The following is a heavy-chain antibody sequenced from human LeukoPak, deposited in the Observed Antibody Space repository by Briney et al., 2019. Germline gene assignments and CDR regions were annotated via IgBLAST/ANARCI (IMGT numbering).Heavy chain of an antibody. D-gene: IGHD6-19*01. V-gene: IGHV1-2*02. Sequence: ASVKVSCKASGYTFTGYYMHWVRRAPGQGLEWMGWINPNSGGTNYAQKFQGRVTMTRDTSISTAYMELSRLRSDDTAVYYCARDQGSGSGWYWIDYWGQGTLVTVSS. J-gene: IGHJ4*02. CDR2: INPNSGGT. CDR3: ARDQGSGSGWYWIDY. CDR1: GYTFTGYY.